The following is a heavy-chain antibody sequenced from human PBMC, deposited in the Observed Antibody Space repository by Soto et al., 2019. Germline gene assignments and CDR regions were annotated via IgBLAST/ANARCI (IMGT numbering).Heavy chain of an antibody. D-gene: IGHD6-13*01. CDR1: GYKFTSSC. Sequence: PVVPQQISCRVSGYKFTSSCIGWVRKMPGKGLEWMGIIYPGDSDTRYSPSFQGQVTLSADKSISTAYLQWSSLKASDTAMYYCASGAAGDTYFDYWGQGNLVTVVS. CDR3: ASGAAGDTYFDY. J-gene: IGHJ4*02. CDR2: IYPGDSDT. V-gene: IGHV5-51*01.